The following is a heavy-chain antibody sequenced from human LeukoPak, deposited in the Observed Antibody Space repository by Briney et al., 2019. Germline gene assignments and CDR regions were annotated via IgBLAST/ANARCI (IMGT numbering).Heavy chain of an antibody. J-gene: IGHJ4*02. CDR1: GFTFSSYA. D-gene: IGHD2-15*01. CDR3: ANSNCSGGSCYWGFDY. Sequence: GGSLRLSCAASGFTFSSYAMSWVRQAPGKGLEWVSAISGSGGSTYYADSVKGRFTIPRDNSKNTLYLQMSSLRAEDTAVYYCANSNCSGGSCYWGFDYWGQGTLVTVSS. V-gene: IGHV3-23*01. CDR2: ISGSGGST.